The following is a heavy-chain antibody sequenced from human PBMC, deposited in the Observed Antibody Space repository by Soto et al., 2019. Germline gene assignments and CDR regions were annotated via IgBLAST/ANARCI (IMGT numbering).Heavy chain of an antibody. Sequence: SETLSLTCAVSGGSISSGGYSWSWIRQPPGKGLEWIGYIYHSGSTYYNPSLKSRVTISVDRSKNQFSLKLSSVTAADTAVYYCARAMEGYSSGWYGDPYYYYGMDVWGQGTTVTLSS. V-gene: IGHV4-30-2*01. CDR1: GGSISSGGYS. CDR3: ARAMEGYSSGWYGDPYYYYGMDV. CDR2: IYHSGST. J-gene: IGHJ6*02. D-gene: IGHD6-19*01.